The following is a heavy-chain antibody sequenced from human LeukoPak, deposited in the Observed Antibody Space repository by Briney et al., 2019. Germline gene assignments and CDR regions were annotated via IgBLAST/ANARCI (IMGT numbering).Heavy chain of an antibody. D-gene: IGHD5-12*01. V-gene: IGHV1-46*01. CDR1: GYTFTNYY. CDR3: GRDQGYSGYDSPDY. J-gene: IGHJ4*02. Sequence: ASVKVSCKASGYTFTNYYMHWVRQAPGQGLAWMGIINPSGGSTNYAQKFQGRVTMTRDTSTSTVCMELSSLRSEDTAVYYCGRDQGYSGYDSPDYWGQGTLVTVSS. CDR2: INPSGGST.